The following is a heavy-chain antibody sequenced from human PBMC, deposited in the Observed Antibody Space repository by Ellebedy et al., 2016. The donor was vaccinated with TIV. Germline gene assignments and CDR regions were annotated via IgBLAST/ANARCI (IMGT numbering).Heavy chain of an antibody. D-gene: IGHD4-17*01. V-gene: IGHV3-7*03. CDR3: ATGLSDYGDVYLDY. Sequence: PGGSLRLSCTASGFTFSTYWMNWVRQAPGKGPEWVANIKQDGTEENYVDSVKGRFTISRDNAKKSLSLQMNTLRAEDTAVYYCATGLSDYGDVYLDYWGQGALVTVSS. CDR2: IKQDGTEE. CDR1: GFTFSTYW. J-gene: IGHJ4*02.